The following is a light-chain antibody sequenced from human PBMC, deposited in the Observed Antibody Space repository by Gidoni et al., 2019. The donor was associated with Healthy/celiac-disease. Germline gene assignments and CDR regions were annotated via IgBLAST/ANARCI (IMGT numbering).Light chain of an antibody. V-gene: IGKV3-11*01. CDR1: QSVSSY. J-gene: IGKJ1*01. Sequence: EIVSTQSPATLSLSPGERATLSCRDSQSVSSYLAWYQQKPGKAPRLLISDASNRATGIPAKFSGSGSGTDFTLTISSLEPEDFAVYYCQQRSNSFXQXTKVEIK. CDR3: QQRSNS. CDR2: DAS.